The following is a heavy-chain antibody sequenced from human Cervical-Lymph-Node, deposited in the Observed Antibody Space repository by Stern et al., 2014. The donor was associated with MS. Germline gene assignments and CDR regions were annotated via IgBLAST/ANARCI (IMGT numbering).Heavy chain of an antibody. CDR1: GFVFRRYA. D-gene: IGHD1-26*01. CDR2: ISYDGRDK. V-gene: IGHV3-30*04. Sequence: QVQLQESGGGVVQPGRSLRLSCAASGFVFRRYALHWVRQAPGQGLAWVALISYDGRDKYYTDSVKGRFTVSRDNSNNTVDLEMNSLRLEDTAVYYCAKGGSGSYLDWGQGSLVTVSS. J-gene: IGHJ4*02. CDR3: AKGGSGSYLD.